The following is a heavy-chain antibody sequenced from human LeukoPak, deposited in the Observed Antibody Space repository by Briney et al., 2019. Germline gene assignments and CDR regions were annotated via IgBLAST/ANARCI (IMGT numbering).Heavy chain of an antibody. J-gene: IGHJ4*02. CDR3: ARARCSSNSCFPDY. V-gene: IGHV3-7*01. CDR1: GFTFSTYW. CDR2: IKQDGSDK. Sequence: GGSPRLSCAASGFTFSTYWMSWVRQAPGKGLEWVANIKQDGSDKYYVDSVKGRFTISRDNAKNSLFLQMNSLRAEDTAVYYCARARCSSNSCFPDYWGQGTLVTVSS. D-gene: IGHD2-2*01.